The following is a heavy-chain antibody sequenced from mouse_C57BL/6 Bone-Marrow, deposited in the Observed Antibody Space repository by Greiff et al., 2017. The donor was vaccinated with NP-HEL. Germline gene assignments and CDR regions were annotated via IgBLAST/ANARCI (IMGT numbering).Heavy chain of an antibody. CDR2: IHPNSGST. J-gene: IGHJ1*03. CDR1: GYTFTSYW. CDR3: AYDGYYVWYFDV. Sequence: QVQLKQSGAELVKPGASVKLSCKASGYTFTSYWMHWVKQRPGQGLEWIGMIHPNSGSTNYNEKFKSKATLTVDKSSSTAYMQLSSLTSEDSAVYYCAYDGYYVWYFDVWGTGTTVTVSS. D-gene: IGHD2-3*01. V-gene: IGHV1-64*01.